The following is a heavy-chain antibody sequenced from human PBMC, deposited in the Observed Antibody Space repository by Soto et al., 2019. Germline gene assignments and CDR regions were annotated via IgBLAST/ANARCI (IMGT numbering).Heavy chain of an antibody. CDR3: PRGLNYTASGSPPYGTAV. V-gene: IGHV6-1*01. CDR1: GDSVSSNSAA. D-gene: IGHD3-10*01. J-gene: IGHJ6*02. Sequence: SQTLSLTCAISGDSVSSNSAAWNWSRQSPARVVEWLGRTYYRCKRYNDDAVSGESRRTSNPDPSKNEVSLQLNSVTPGDRAIYYCPRGLNYTASGSPPYGTAVWGQGTRVTVSS. CDR2: TYYRCKRYN.